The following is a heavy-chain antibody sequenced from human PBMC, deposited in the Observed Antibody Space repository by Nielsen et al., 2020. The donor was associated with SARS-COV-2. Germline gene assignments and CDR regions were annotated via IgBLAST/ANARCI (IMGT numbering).Heavy chain of an antibody. D-gene: IGHD3-10*01. Sequence: ETLSLTCAVYGGSFSDYYWSWIRQPPGKGLEWIGEINHSGSTNYNPSLKSRVTISVDTSKNQFSLKLSSVTAADTAVYYCARIITMIRGVIISRRLYYMDVWGKGTTVTVSS. CDR2: INHSGST. CDR3: ARIITMIRGVIISRRLYYMDV. J-gene: IGHJ6*03. V-gene: IGHV4-34*01. CDR1: GGSFSDYY.